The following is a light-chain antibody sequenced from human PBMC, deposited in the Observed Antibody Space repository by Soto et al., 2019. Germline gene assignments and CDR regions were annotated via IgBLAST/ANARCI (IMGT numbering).Light chain of an antibody. CDR1: SSNIGAGYD. V-gene: IGLV1-40*01. J-gene: IGLJ1*01. Sequence: QSVLTQPPSVSGAPGQRVTISCTGSSSNIGAGYDVHWYQQLPGTAPKLLIYGNSNRPSGVPDRFSGSKSGTSASLAITGLQADDEADYYCQSDDSSLTLRVFGTGTKLTVL. CDR2: GNS. CDR3: QSDDSSLTLRV.